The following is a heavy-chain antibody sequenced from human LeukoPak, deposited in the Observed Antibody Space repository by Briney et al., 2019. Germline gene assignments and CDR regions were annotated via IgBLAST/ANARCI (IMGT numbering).Heavy chain of an antibody. D-gene: IGHD2-2*02. J-gene: IGHJ5*02. CDR2: INHSGST. V-gene: IGHV4-34*01. CDR3: ARGGVVVPAAISVWFDP. Sequence: SETLTLTCAVYGGSYSGYYWSWIRQHPGKGLEWIGEINHSGSTNDNPSLKSRVTISVDTSKNQFSLKLSSVTAADTAVYYCARGGVVVPAAISVWFDPWGQGTLVTVSS. CDR1: GGSYSGYY.